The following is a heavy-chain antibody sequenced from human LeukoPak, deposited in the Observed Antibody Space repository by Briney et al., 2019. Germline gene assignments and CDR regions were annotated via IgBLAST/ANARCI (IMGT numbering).Heavy chain of an antibody. CDR2: IFYNGGP. CDR3: ARFVGSDYSDY. D-gene: IGHD4-11*01. CDR1: GDSITNSNYY. J-gene: IGHJ4*02. Sequence: SETLSLTCTASGDSITNSNYYWGWVRQSPGRGLEWLGNIFYNGGPYYNPSFKSRVTISVDTSKNQFSLRLNSVTAADTAIYYCARFVGSDYSDYWGQGTLVTVSP. V-gene: IGHV4-39*07.